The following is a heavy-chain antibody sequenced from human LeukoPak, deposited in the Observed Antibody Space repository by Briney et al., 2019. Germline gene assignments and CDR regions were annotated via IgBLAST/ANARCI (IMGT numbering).Heavy chain of an antibody. J-gene: IGHJ4*02. CDR2: IKQDGSEK. CDR1: GFTFSSYW. CDR3: AREPYYGSGSYIDY. V-gene: IGHV3-7*01. D-gene: IGHD3-10*01. Sequence: GGSLRLSCAASGFTFSSYWMSWFRQAPGKGLEWVANIKQDGSEKYYVDSVKGRFTISRDNAKNSLYLQMNSLRAEDTAVYYCAREPYYGSGSYIDYWGQGTLVTVSS.